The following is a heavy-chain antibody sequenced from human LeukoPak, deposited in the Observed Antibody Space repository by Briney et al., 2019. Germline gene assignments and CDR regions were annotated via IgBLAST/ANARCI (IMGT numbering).Heavy chain of an antibody. Sequence: GGSLRLSCAASGFTFSSYRMSWVRQAPGKGLEWVANIKQDGSEKYYVDSVKGRFTISRDNAKNSLYLQMNSLRAEDTAVYYCARDGDYGDYPTHMDVWGKGTTVTVSS. CDR2: IKQDGSEK. CDR1: GFTFSSYR. J-gene: IGHJ6*03. V-gene: IGHV3-7*01. D-gene: IGHD4-17*01. CDR3: ARDGDYGDYPTHMDV.